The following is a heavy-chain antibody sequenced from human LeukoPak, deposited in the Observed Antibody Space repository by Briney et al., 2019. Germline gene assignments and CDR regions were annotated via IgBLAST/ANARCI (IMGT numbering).Heavy chain of an antibody. J-gene: IGHJ4*02. Sequence: ASVKVSCKASGYTFTGYYMHWVRQAPGQGLEWMGWINPNSGGTNYAQKFQGRVTMTRDTSITTAYMELTRLTSDDTAAYYCARGDIVGASWIDHWGQGVPVTVSS. V-gene: IGHV1-2*02. D-gene: IGHD1-26*01. CDR2: INPNSGGT. CDR3: ARGDIVGASWIDH. CDR1: GYTFTGYY.